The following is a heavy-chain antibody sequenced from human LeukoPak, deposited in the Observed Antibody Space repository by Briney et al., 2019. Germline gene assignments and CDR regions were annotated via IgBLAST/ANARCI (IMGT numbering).Heavy chain of an antibody. CDR1: GFTFSSYG. V-gene: IGHV3-30*02. D-gene: IGHD3-10*01. CDR2: IRYDGSNK. Sequence: GGSLRLSCAASGFTFSSYGMHWVRQAPGKGLEWVAFIRYDGSNKYYADSVKGRFTISRDNSKNTLYLQMNSLRAEDTAVYYCAKADTMVRGVIIVWFDPWGQGTLVTVSS. J-gene: IGHJ5*02. CDR3: AKADTMVRGVIIVWFDP.